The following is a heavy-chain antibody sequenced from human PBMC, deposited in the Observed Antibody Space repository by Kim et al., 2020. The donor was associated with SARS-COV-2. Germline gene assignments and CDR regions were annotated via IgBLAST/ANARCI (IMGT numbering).Heavy chain of an antibody. CDR2: INPNSGGT. CDR3: ARVGIRFLDLVGYMDV. V-gene: IGHV1-2*06. CDR1: GYTFTGYY. J-gene: IGHJ6*03. D-gene: IGHD3-3*01. Sequence: ASVKVSCKASGYTFTGYYMHWVRQAPGQGLEWMGRINPNSGGTNYAQKFQGRVTMTRDTSISTAYMELSRLRSDDTAVYYCARVGIRFLDLVGYMDVWGKGTTVTVSS.